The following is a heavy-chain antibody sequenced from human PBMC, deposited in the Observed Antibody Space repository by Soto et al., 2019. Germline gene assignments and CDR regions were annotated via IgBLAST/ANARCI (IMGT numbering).Heavy chain of an antibody. J-gene: IGHJ6*02. D-gene: IGHD2-15*01. CDR2: ISYDGSNK. V-gene: IGHV3-30-3*01. CDR3: ARDRIIEASYYYYGMDV. Sequence: GGSLSLSCAASGFTFSSYAMHWVRQAPGKGLEWVAVISYDGSNKYYADSVKGRFTISRDNSKNTLYLQMNSLRAEDTAVYYCARDRIIEASYYYYGMDVWGQGTTVTVSS. CDR1: GFTFSSYA.